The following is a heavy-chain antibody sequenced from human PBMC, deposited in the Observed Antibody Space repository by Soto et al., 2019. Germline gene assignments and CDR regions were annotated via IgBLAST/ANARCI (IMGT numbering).Heavy chain of an antibody. D-gene: IGHD6-25*01. V-gene: IGHV1-8*02. CDR3: ARRKERSGPYYLDL. Sequence: PVQVTRKGSGYTLSRYGISWGRQAVGQGLEWMGWMNPNNGNAGFAQKFRGRINMTRNTSISTAYLELSSLRSDDSAVYFCARRKERSGPYYLDLWGQGTQVTVSS. CDR1: GYTLSRYG. CDR2: MNPNNGNA. J-gene: IGHJ4*02.